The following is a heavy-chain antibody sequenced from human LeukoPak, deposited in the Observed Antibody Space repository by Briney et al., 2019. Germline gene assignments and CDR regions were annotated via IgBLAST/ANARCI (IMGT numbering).Heavy chain of an antibody. D-gene: IGHD1-26*01. V-gene: IGHV3-7*01. J-gene: IGHJ4*02. CDR2: IKQDGSEK. Sequence: DPGGSLRLSCAASGFTFSNFWMTWVRQAPGKGLEWVANIKQDGSEKYYLDSVKGRFTISRDNAKNSLYLQMNSLRAEDTAVYYCAGEIGGASAYWGQGTLVTVSS. CDR1: GFTFSNFW. CDR3: AGEIGGASAY.